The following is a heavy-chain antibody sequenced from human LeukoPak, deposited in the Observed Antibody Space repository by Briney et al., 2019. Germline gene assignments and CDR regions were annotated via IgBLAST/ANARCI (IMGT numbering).Heavy chain of an antibody. CDR3: ARHSGSYDPDY. CDR2: IYYSGST. J-gene: IGHJ4*02. CDR1: GGSISRGGYY. V-gene: IGHV4-31*03. Sequence: SETLCLTCTVSGGSISRGGYYWSWIRQHPGKGLEWIGYIYYSGSTYYNPSLKSRVTISVDTSKNQFSLKLSSVTAADTAVYYCARHSGSYDPDYWGQGTLVTVSS. D-gene: IGHD1-26*01.